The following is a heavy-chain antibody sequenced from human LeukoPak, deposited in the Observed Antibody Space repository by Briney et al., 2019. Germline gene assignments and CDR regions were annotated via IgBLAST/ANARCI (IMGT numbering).Heavy chain of an antibody. Sequence: SETLSLTCTVSGGSISSSSYYWGWIRQPPGKGLEWIGSIYYSGSTYYNPSLKSRVTISVDTSKNQFSLKLSSVTAADTAVYYCAREGPGGYLFDYWGQGTLVTVSS. CDR1: GGSISSSSYY. CDR2: IYYSGST. V-gene: IGHV4-39*02. J-gene: IGHJ4*02. CDR3: AREGPGGYLFDY. D-gene: IGHD5-18*01.